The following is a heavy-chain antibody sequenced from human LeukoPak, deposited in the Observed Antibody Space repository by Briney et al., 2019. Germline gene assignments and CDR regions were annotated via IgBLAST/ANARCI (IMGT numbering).Heavy chain of an antibody. CDR3: ARLYCSGGSCYPGQFDY. CDR1: GFTFSYYS. V-gene: IGHV3-7*01. D-gene: IGHD2-15*01. CDR2: IKQDGSEK. Sequence: GGSLRLSCAASGFTFSYYSMSWVRQAPGKGLEWVANIKQDGSEKYYVDSVKGRFTISRDNAKNSLYLQMNSLRAEDTAVYYCARLYCSGGSCYPGQFDYWGQGTLVTVSS. J-gene: IGHJ4*02.